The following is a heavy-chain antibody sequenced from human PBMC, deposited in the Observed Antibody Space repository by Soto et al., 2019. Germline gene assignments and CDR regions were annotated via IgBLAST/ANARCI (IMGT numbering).Heavy chain of an antibody. Sequence: ARSLRLSCAASGFAFSGAAMPWVRQASGKGMEWVGRISNKANNYATAYFASVKCRFIISRDESKNTAYLQMNSLKTEDTAVYYCIASVDDTFLDHWEQGSLVTVSS. V-gene: IGHV3-73*01. J-gene: IGHJ4*02. CDR3: IASVDDTFLDH. CDR1: GFAFSGAA. CDR2: ISNKANNYAT. D-gene: IGHD3-16*01.